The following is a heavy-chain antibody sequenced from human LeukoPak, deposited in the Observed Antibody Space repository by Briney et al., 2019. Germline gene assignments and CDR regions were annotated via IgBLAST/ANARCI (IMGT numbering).Heavy chain of an antibody. Sequence: PGGSLRLSCAASGFTVSSNYMNWVRQAPGKGLEWVSVIYGGGNIYYADSVKGRFTISRDNSKNTLYLQMSSLRAEDTAVYYCARGAGYNHPYYFDYWGQGTLVTVSS. CDR1: GFTVSSNY. V-gene: IGHV3-53*01. CDR2: IYGGGNI. CDR3: ARGAGYNHPYYFDY. J-gene: IGHJ4*02. D-gene: IGHD5-24*01.